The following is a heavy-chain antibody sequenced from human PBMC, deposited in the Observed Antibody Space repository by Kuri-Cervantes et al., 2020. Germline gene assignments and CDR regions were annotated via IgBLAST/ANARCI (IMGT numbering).Heavy chain of an antibody. D-gene: IGHD3-22*01. CDR3: ARPQDYYDAGSEGGYFDY. J-gene: IGHJ4*02. Sequence: GESLKISCAASGFTFSSYAMSWVRQAPGKGLEWVSAISGSGGSKYYADSVKGRFTVSRDNSKNTLFLQMNSLRPEDTAVYYCARPQDYYDAGSEGGYFDYWGQGTLVTVSS. CDR1: GFTFSSYA. CDR2: ISGSGGSK. V-gene: IGHV3-23*01.